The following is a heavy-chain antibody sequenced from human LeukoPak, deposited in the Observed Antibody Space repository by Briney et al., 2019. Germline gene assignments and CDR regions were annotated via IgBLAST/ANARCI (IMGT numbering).Heavy chain of an antibody. Sequence: GGSLRLSCAASGFTFSSYGMHWVRQAPGKGLEWVAVIWYDGSNKYYADSVKGRFTISRDNSKNTLYLQMNSLRAEDTAVYYCARVSHCSGGSCYSGYFDYWGQGTLVTVSS. V-gene: IGHV3-33*01. CDR2: IWYDGSNK. J-gene: IGHJ4*02. CDR1: GFTFSSYG. D-gene: IGHD2-15*01. CDR3: ARVSHCSGGSCYSGYFDY.